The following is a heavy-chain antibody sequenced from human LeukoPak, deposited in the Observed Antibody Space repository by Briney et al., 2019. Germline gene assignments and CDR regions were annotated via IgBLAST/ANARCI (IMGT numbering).Heavy chain of an antibody. CDR2: ISSTGGTI. Sequence: PGGSLRLSCAASGFTFNTYEMSWVRQAPGKGLEWVSYISSTGGTIYYADSMRGRFIISRDNAKNSLCLQMNSLRAEDTAVYYCARRKGALYSEFAFDMWGQGTMVTVSS. V-gene: IGHV3-48*03. CDR1: GFTFNTYE. CDR3: ARRKGALYSEFAFDM. D-gene: IGHD2-21*01. J-gene: IGHJ3*02.